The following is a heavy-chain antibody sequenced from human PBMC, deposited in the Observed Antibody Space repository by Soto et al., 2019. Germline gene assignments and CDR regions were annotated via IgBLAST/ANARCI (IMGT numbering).Heavy chain of an antibody. CDR2: IYYSGST. V-gene: IGHV4-59*01. D-gene: IGHD2-15*01. CDR1: GGSMSSYY. CDR3: ARESGGSFKDDY. Sequence: SETLSLTCTVTGGSMSSYYWSWIRQPPGKGLEWIGYIYYSGSTNYNPSLKSRVTISVDTSKNQFSLKLNSVTAADTAVYYCARESGGSFKDDYWGQGFLVTVS. J-gene: IGHJ4*02.